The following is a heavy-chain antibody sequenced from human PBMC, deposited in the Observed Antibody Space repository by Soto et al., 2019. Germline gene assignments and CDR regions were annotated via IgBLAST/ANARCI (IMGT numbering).Heavy chain of an antibody. D-gene: IGHD3-22*01. J-gene: IGHJ3*02. CDR1: GYTFTGYY. V-gene: IGHV1-2*04. CDR2: INPNSGGT. Sequence: ASVKVSCKASGYTFTGYYMHWVRQAPGQGLEWMGWINPNSGGTNYAQKFQGWVTMTRDTSISTAYMELSRLRSDDTAVYYCARTYYYDSSGQLHDAFDIWGQGTMVTVSS. CDR3: ARTYYYDSSGQLHDAFDI.